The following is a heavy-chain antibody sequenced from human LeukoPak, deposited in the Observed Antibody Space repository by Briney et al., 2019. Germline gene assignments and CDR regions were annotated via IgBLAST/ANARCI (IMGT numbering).Heavy chain of an antibody. CDR3: ARGLRYFDWSR. D-gene: IGHD3-9*01. CDR2: IYYSGST. J-gene: IGHJ4*02. CDR1: GGSISSYY. V-gene: IGHV4-59*01. Sequence: SETLSLTCTVSGGSISSYYWSWIRQPPGKGLEWIGYIYYSGSTNYNPSLKSRVTISVDTSKNQFSLKLSSVTAADTAVYYCARGLRYFDWSRWGQGTLVTVSS.